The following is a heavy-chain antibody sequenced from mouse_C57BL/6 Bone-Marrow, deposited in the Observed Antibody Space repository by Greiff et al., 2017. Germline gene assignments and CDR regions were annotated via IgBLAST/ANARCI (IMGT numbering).Heavy chain of an antibody. CDR1: GYTFTSYG. Sequence: QVQLQQSGAELARPGASVKLSCKASGYTFTSYGISWVKQRTGQGLEWIGEIYPRSGNTYYTEQFKGKATLTADKSSSTAYMELRSLTSEDSAVYFCAGTYYGGSSYLDYWGQGTTLTVSS. CDR2: IYPRSGNT. J-gene: IGHJ2*01. V-gene: IGHV1-81*01. D-gene: IGHD1-1*01. CDR3: AGTYYGGSSYLDY.